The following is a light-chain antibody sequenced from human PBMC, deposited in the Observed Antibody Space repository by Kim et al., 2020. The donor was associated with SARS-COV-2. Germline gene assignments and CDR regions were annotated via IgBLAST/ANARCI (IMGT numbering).Light chain of an antibody. Sequence: ASVKRPCTLSSGHSSYASAWHQQQPEKGPRYLMKLNSDGSHSKGDGIPDRFSGSSSGAERYLTISSHQSEDEADYYCQTWGTGIRVFGGGTQLTVL. V-gene: IGLV4-69*01. CDR2: LNSDGSH. CDR3: QTWGTGIRV. CDR1: SGHSSYA. J-gene: IGLJ3*02.